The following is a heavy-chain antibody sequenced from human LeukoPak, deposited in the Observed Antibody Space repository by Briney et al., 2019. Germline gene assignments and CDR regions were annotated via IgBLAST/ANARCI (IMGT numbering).Heavy chain of an antibody. Sequence: SGTLSHTCAVSGGSISSSNWWSWVRQPPGKGLEWIGEIYHSGSTNYNPSLRSRATISVDKSENQFSLKLSSVTAADTAVYYCARNGDLCLEYWGQGALVTVSS. J-gene: IGHJ4*02. V-gene: IGHV4-4*02. D-gene: IGHD4-17*01. CDR3: ARNGDLCLEY. CDR2: IYHSGST. CDR1: GGSISSSNW.